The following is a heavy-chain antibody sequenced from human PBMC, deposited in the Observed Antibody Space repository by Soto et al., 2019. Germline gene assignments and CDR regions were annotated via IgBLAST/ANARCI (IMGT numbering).Heavy chain of an antibody. CDR1: GFTFGDYA. J-gene: IGHJ6*02. V-gene: IGHV3-49*04. Sequence: PGGNLRLSCTASGFTFGDYAMSWVRQAPGKGLEWVSFIRSKVYGGTTEYAASVKDRFTISRDDFKSIAYLQMNSLKTEDTAVYYCTSVAPPDYYGIDVCGQGTTFTVSS. CDR2: IRSKVYGGTT. CDR3: TSVAPPDYYGIDV. D-gene: IGHD5-12*01.